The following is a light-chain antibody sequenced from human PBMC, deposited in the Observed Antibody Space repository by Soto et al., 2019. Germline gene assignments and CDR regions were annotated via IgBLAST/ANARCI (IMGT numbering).Light chain of an antibody. CDR1: QSVSSN. Sequence: EIVLTQSPATLSLSPGERATLSCRASQSVSSNLAWYQQKPGQAPRLLIYGASTRATGIPARFSGSGSGTDFTLTISRLEPEDFVVFYCYQYGSTPPTFGQGTKV. V-gene: IGKV3-20*01. CDR3: YQYGSTPPT. CDR2: GAS. J-gene: IGKJ1*01.